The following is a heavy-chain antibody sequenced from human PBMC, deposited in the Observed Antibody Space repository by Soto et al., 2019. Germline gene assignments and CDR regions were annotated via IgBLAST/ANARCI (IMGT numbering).Heavy chain of an antibody. CDR1: GFTFSSYG. CDR3: AKGNFIVANYFDY. CDR2: ISYDGSNK. D-gene: IGHD5-12*01. J-gene: IGHJ4*02. V-gene: IGHV3-30*18. Sequence: VRLSCAASGFTFSSYGMHWVRQAPGKGLEWVAVISYDGSNKYYADSVKGRFTISRDNSKNTLYLQMNSLRAEDTAVYYCAKGNFIVANYFDYWGQGTLVTVSS.